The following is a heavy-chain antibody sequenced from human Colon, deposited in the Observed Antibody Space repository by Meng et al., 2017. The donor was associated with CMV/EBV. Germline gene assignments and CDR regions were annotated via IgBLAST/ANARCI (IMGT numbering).Heavy chain of an antibody. CDR1: GFTFSPYS. Sequence: GGSLRLSCAASGFTFSPYSMNWVRQAPGKGLEWVATIRSGSRDISYADSVEGRFTISRDDAKNSLNLQMNSLRAEDTAVYYCARANNFASWGQGTLVTVSS. CDR2: IRSGSRDI. D-gene: IGHD4/OR15-4a*01. CDR3: ARANNFAS. V-gene: IGHV3-21*01. J-gene: IGHJ4*02.